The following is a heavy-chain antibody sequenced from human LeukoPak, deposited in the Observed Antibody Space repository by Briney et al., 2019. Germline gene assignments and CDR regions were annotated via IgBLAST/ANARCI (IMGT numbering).Heavy chain of an antibody. J-gene: IGHJ3*02. Sequence: SETLSLTCTVSGVSISRYYWSWIRQPAGKGLEWIGRIYSSGSTTYNPSLKSRVTMSIDTSKNQFSLKLSFVTAADTAVYYCARGRRWLQFRGHDAFDIWGQGTMVTVSS. CDR3: ARGRRWLQFRGHDAFDI. CDR2: IYSSGST. CDR1: GVSISRYY. D-gene: IGHD5-24*01. V-gene: IGHV4-4*07.